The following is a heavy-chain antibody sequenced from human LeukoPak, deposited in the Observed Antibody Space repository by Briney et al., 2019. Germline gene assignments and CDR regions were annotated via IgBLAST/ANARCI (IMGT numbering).Heavy chain of an antibody. J-gene: IGHJ4*02. V-gene: IGHV3-7*05. Sequence: GGSLRLSCAASGFNFNLFWMTWVRQAAGKGLQWVANIKQDGSEKYYVDSVRGRFTISRDDAKKTLYLQMNSLRAEDTAVYYCARGWNGFDYWGQGTLVTVSS. CDR2: IKQDGSEK. D-gene: IGHD1-1*01. CDR1: GFNFNLFW. CDR3: ARGWNGFDY.